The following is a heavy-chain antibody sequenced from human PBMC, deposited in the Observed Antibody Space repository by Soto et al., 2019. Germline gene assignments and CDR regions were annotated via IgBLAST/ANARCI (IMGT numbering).Heavy chain of an antibody. CDR3: ARVPSPFDYYYDMEA. J-gene: IGHJ6*03. Sequence: SSTXSLTGTFSVDCIIIGDRYLRWIRQPPGKGLEWIGYIFSSGNTYYNPSLKSRLTISLDASQNQFSLKLNSLTDADTAVYFSARVPSPFDYYYDMEASGKGTKVKVS. CDR1: VDCIIIGDRY. CDR2: IFSSGNT. V-gene: IGHV4-30-4*01. D-gene: IGHD3-16*01.